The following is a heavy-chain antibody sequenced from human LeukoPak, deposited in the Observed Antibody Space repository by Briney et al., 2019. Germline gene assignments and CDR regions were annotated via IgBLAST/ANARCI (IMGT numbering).Heavy chain of an antibody. Sequence: GGSLRLSCAASGFTFSDYAMTWVRQAAGKGLEWVSSISDTGRRTYYTDSVKGRFTISRDDSKKAVDLEISTLRVDDTAIYFGGRHDSFSPFWDRGTVVTVS. CDR1: GFTFSDYA. J-gene: IGHJ1*01. V-gene: IGHV3-23*01. CDR2: ISDTGRRT. D-gene: IGHD3-3*02. CDR3: GRHDSFSPF.